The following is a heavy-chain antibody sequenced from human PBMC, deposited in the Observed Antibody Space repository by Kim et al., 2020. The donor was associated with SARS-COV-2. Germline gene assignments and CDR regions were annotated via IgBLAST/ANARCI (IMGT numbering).Heavy chain of an antibody. V-gene: IGHV4-61*02. CDR1: GGSISSGSYY. D-gene: IGHD3-10*01. J-gene: IGHJ6*02. Sequence: SETLSLTCTVSGGSISSGSYYWNWIRQPAGKGLEWIGRIYVSGSTNYNPSLKSRLTMSVDTSKNQFSLNLSSVTAADTAVYYCARDHDSGSGGLFYFYYGMDVWGQGTSVTVSS. CDR3: ARDHDSGSGGLFYFYYGMDV. CDR2: IYVSGST.